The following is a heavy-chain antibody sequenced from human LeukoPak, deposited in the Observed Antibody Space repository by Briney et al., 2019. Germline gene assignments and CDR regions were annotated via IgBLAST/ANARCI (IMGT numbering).Heavy chain of an antibody. Sequence: ASVKVSCKASGYTFTGYYMHWVRQAPGQGLEWMGWMNPNSGGTNYAQKFQGRVTMTRDTSISTAYMELSRLRSDDTAVYYCARGFYDYVWGSYRPYNWFDPWGQGTLVTVSS. CDR1: GYTFTGYY. D-gene: IGHD3-16*02. V-gene: IGHV1-2*02. CDR3: ARGFYDYVWGSYRPYNWFDP. CDR2: MNPNSGGT. J-gene: IGHJ5*02.